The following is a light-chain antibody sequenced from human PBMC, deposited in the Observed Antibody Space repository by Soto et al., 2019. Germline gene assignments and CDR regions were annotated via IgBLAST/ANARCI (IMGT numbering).Light chain of an antibody. CDR2: DVS. Sequence: QSALTQPPSASGSPGQSVTIACTGTSKDVGYYNYVSWYQQPPGKAPKLSIYDVSKRPSGVPDRFSGSKSGNTTSLTVSGLQAEDEGDYYCSSYAGSDYPYVFGTGTKVTVL. CDR3: SSYAGSDYPYV. J-gene: IGLJ1*01. V-gene: IGLV2-8*01. CDR1: SKDVGYYNY.